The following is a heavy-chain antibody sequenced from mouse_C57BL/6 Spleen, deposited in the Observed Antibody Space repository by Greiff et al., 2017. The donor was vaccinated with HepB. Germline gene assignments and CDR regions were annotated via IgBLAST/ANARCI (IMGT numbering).Heavy chain of an antibody. V-gene: IGHV1-55*01. CDR3: ARSGTTAYYLDY. J-gene: IGHJ2*01. Sequence: VQLQQPGAELVKPGASVKMSCKASGYTFTSYWITWVKQRPGQGLEWIGDIYPGSGSTNYNEKFKSKATLTVDTSSSTAYMQLSSLTSEDSAVYYCARSGTTAYYLDYWGQGTTLTVSS. CDR2: IYPGSGST. D-gene: IGHD1-2*01. CDR1: GYTFTSYW.